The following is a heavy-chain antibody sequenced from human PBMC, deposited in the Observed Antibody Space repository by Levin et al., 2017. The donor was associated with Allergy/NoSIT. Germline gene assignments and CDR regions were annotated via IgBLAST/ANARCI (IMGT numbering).Heavy chain of an antibody. CDR3: ARVGLAAAPRYSSGWYSYYFDY. Sequence: SETLSLTCTVSGGSISSGDYYWSWIRQPPGKGLEWIGYIYYSGSTYYNPSLKSRVTISVDTSKNQFSLKLSSVTAADTAVYYCARVGLAAAPRYSSGWYSYYFDYWGQGTLVTVSS. V-gene: IGHV4-30-4*01. CDR2: IYYSGST. J-gene: IGHJ4*02. CDR1: GGSISSGDYY. D-gene: IGHD6-19*01.